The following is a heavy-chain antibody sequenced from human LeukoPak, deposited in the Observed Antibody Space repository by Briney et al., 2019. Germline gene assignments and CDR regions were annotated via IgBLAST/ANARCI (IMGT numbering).Heavy chain of an antibody. D-gene: IGHD4-23*01. CDR1: VYTFTAYY. CDR3: ARPQDHGGNVENFNI. J-gene: IGHJ3*02. CDR2: INPNSGGT. V-gene: IGHV1-2*02. Sequence: GASVNVSCKASVYTFTAYYIHWVRQAPGQGLEWMGWINPNSGGTNYALKFRGRVTMTRDTSISTASMELSRLISDDTAVYYCARPQDHGGNVENFNIWGQGTMVTVSS.